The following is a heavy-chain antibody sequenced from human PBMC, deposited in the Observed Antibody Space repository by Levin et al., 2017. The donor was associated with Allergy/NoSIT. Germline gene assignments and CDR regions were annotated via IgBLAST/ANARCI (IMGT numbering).Heavy chain of an antibody. J-gene: IGHJ6*02. Sequence: GESLKISCKASGYTFTSYGISWVRQAPGQGLEWMGWISAYNGNTNYAQKLQGRVTMTTDTSTSTAYMELRSLRSDDTAVYYCARDVTAIRKLGGMDVWGQGTTVTVSS. V-gene: IGHV1-18*01. CDR1: GYTFTSYG. CDR2: ISAYNGNT. CDR3: ARDVTAIRKLGGMDV. D-gene: IGHD2-21*02.